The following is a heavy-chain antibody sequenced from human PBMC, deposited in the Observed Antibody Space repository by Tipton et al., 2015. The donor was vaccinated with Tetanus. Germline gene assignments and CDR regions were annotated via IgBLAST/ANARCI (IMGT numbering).Heavy chain of an antibody. Sequence: SLRLSCAGSGFMFSSYGMSWVRQSPGKGLEWVSLIVGSGGSTYYADSVKGRFTISRDNSKNTLYLQMNSLRAEDTAVYYCARDGGYYYGDYASFDYWGQGTLVTVSS. D-gene: IGHD4-17*01. CDR3: ARDGGYYYGDYASFDY. J-gene: IGHJ4*02. CDR2: IVGSGGST. CDR1: GFMFSSYG. V-gene: IGHV3-23*01.